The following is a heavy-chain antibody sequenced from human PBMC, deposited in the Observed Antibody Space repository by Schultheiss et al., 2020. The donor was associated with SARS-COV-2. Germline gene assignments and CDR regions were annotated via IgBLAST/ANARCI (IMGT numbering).Heavy chain of an antibody. D-gene: IGHD6-13*01. CDR1: GFTVSSNY. CDR2: ISSSGSTI. CDR3: ASSSYSSSWYLPDY. V-gene: IGHV3-11*04. J-gene: IGHJ4*02. Sequence: GGSLRLSCAASGFTVSSNYMSWVRQAPGKGLEWVSYISSSGSTIYYADSVKGRFTISRDNAKNSLYLQMNSLRAEDTAVYYCASSSYSSSWYLPDYWGQGTLVTVSS.